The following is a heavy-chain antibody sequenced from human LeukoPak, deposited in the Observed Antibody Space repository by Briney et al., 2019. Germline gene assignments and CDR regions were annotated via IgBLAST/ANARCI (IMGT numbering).Heavy chain of an antibody. CDR1: GGSFSSYY. D-gene: IGHD3-16*01. V-gene: IGHV4-39*01. Sequence: SETLSLTCAVYGGSFSSYYWGWIRQPPGKGLEWIGSIYYSGSTYYNPSLKSRVTISVDTSKNQFSLKLSSVTAADTAVYYCARHLMITFGGALNYFDYWGQGTLVTVSS. CDR2: IYYSGST. CDR3: ARHLMITFGGALNYFDY. J-gene: IGHJ4*02.